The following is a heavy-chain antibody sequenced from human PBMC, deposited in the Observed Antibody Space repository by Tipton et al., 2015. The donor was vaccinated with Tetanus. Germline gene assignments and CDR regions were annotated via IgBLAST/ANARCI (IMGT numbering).Heavy chain of an antibody. J-gene: IGHJ4*02. CDR2: VSYSGRS. CDR1: GGSVRGGDYS. D-gene: IGHD3-10*01. Sequence: TLSLTCSVSGGSVRGGDYSWNWIRQPPGKGLEWLAYVSYSGRSNSNYSLKSRLSISRDTSKNQFSLSLASVTTADTAVYYCARSKLLWFGESLSGFDSWGQGTLVTVSA. V-gene: IGHV4-61*08. CDR3: ARSKLLWFGESLSGFDS.